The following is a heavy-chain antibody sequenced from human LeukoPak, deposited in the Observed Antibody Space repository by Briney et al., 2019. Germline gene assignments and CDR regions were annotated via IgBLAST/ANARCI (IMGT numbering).Heavy chain of an antibody. CDR3: ARESVVLLWFGESYYYGMDV. V-gene: IGHV1-46*01. Sequence: ASVKVSCKASGYTFISYYMHWVRQAPGQGLEWMGIINPSGGSTSYAQKFQGRVTMTRDTSTSTVYMELSSLRSEDTAVYYCARESVVLLWFGESYYYGMDVWGQGTTVTVSS. CDR2: INPSGGST. CDR1: GYTFISYY. J-gene: IGHJ6*02. D-gene: IGHD3-10*01.